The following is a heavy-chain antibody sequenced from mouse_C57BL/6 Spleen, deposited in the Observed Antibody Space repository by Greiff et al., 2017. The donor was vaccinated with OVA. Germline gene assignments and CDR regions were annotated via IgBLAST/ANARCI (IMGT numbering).Heavy chain of an antibody. D-gene: IGHD2-3*01. V-gene: IGHV14-2*01. CDR3: ARRIYDSYLAWFAY. Sequence: VQLKESGAELVKPGASVKLSCTASGFNIKDYYMHWVKQRTEQGLEWIGRIDPEDGEPKYAPKFQGKATITADTSSNTSYLQLSSLTSEDTAVYNCARRIYDSYLAWFAYWGQGTLVTFSA. CDR1: GFNIKDYY. CDR2: IDPEDGEP. J-gene: IGHJ3*01.